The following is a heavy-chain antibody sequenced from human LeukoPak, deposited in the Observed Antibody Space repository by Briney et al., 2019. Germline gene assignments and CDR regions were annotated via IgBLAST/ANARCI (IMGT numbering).Heavy chain of an antibody. Sequence: GGSLRLSCAASGFAFNTYWMHWVRQTPGKGLMWVSRINSDGIGTSYADSVKGRFTISRDNAKNTLYLQMNSLRAEDTAVYYCARDGPGGSYSYWGQGTLVTVSS. CDR2: INSDGIGT. CDR3: ARDGPGGSYSY. D-gene: IGHD1-26*01. J-gene: IGHJ4*02. CDR1: GFAFNTYW. V-gene: IGHV3-74*01.